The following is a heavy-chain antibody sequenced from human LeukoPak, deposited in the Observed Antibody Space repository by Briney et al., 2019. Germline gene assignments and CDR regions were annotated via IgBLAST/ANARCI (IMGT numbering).Heavy chain of an antibody. J-gene: IGHJ3*02. V-gene: IGHV3-11*06. CDR2: ISSSSSYT. CDR3: ARDHSSSWYAAGAFDI. D-gene: IGHD6-13*01. Sequence: GSLRLSCAAPGFTFSDYYMSWIRQAPGKGLEWVSYISSSSSYTNYADSVKGRFTISRDNAKNSLYLQMNSLRAEDTAVYYCARDHSSSWYAAGAFDIWGQGTMVTVSS. CDR1: GFTFSDYY.